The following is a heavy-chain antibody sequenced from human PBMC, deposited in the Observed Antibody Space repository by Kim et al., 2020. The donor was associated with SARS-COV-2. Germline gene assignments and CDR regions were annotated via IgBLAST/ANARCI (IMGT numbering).Heavy chain of an antibody. CDR1: GGSFSGYY. D-gene: IGHD3-22*01. Sequence: SETLSLTCAVYGGSFSGYYWSWIRQPPGKGLEWIGEINHSGSTNYNPSLKSRVTISVDTSKNQFSLKLSSVTAADTAVYYCASQGGLTYYYDSSGYSPPPFDYWGQGTLVTVSS. CDR2: INHSGST. CDR3: ASQGGLTYYYDSSGYSPPPFDY. J-gene: IGHJ4*02. V-gene: IGHV4-34*01.